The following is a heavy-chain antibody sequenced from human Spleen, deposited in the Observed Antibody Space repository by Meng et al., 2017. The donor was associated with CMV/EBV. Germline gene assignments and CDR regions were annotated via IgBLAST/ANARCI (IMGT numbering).Heavy chain of an antibody. J-gene: IGHJ4*02. D-gene: IGHD1-1*01. CDR2: ISHSGRT. CDR1: SGSLTDYF. CDR3: ARGRTDFDS. V-gene: IGHV4-34*01. Sequence: LSLTCAVYSGSLTDYFWSWIRQSPEKGLEWIGDISHSGRTNYNPSLKSRVTISVDTSSNQVFLKVTSVTAADTAVYYCARGRTDFDSWGQGTLVTVSS.